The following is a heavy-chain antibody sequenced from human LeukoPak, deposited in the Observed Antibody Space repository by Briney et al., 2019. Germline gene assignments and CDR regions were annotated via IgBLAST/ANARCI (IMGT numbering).Heavy chain of an antibody. V-gene: IGHV4-59*01. J-gene: IGHJ6*02. D-gene: IGHD2-15*01. CDR3: ARLTRDNYYYYGMDV. CDR1: GGSISSYY. CDR2: IYYSGST. Sequence: SETLSLTCTVSGGSISSYYWSWIRQPPGKGLEWIGYIYYSGSTNYNPSLKSRVTISVDTSKNQFSLKPSSVTAADTAVYYCARLTRDNYYYYGMDVWSQGTTVTVSS.